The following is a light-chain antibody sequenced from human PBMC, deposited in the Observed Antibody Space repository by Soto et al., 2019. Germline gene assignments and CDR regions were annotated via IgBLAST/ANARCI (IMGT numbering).Light chain of an antibody. CDR3: QVLDSSSYVV. Sequence: SYELTQPPSVSVAPGETARITCGGNNIGSKSVHWYQHKPGQAPVLVIYYNSDRPSGIPERFSGSNSGNTATLTISRVEAGDEADYYCQVLDSSSYVVFGGGTKLTVL. CDR2: YNS. J-gene: IGLJ2*01. CDR1: NIGSKS. V-gene: IGLV3-21*04.